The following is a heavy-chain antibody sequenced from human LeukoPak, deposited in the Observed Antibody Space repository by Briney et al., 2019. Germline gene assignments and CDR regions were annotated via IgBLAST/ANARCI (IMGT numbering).Heavy chain of an antibody. CDR3: ANGYCSSTSCYQDYYYYMDV. CDR2: IRYDGSNK. Sequence: GGSLRLSCAASGFTFSSYGMHWVRQAPGKGLEWVAFIRYDGSNKYYADSVKGRFTISRDNSKNTLYLQMNSLRAEDTAVYYCANGYCSSTSCYQDYYYYMDVWGKGTTVNIAS. CDR1: GFTFSSYG. V-gene: IGHV3-30*02. D-gene: IGHD2-2*03. J-gene: IGHJ6*03.